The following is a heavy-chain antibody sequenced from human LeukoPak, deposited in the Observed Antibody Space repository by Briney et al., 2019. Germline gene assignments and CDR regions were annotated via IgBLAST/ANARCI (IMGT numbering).Heavy chain of an antibody. J-gene: IGHJ3*02. Sequence: PGGSLRLSCAASGFTFSSYWMSWVRQAPGKGLEWVANIKQDGSEKYYVDSVKGRFTISRDNAKNSLYLQMNSLRAEDTAVYYCARDRSYYDILTGYYPYCAFDIWGQGTMVTVSS. D-gene: IGHD3-9*01. CDR2: IKQDGSEK. CDR1: GFTFSSYW. V-gene: IGHV3-7*01. CDR3: ARDRSYYDILTGYYPYCAFDI.